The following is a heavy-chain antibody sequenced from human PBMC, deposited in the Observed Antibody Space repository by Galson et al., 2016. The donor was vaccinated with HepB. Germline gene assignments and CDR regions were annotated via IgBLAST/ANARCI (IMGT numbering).Heavy chain of an antibody. J-gene: IGHJ4*02. CDR3: AKAPRYYYDSVDYS. Sequence: SLRLSCAASGFTFSSYSMNWVRQAPGKGLEWVSYISSRSSIIGYADSVKGRFTVSRDDARNSLYLQMNSLGVEDTALYYCAKAPRYYYDSVDYSWGQGTLVTVSS. CDR1: GFTFSSYS. D-gene: IGHD3-22*01. CDR2: ISSRSSII. V-gene: IGHV3-48*01.